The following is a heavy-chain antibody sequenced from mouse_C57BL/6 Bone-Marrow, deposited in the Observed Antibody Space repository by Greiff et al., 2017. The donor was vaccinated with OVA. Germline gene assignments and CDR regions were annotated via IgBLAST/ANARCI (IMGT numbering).Heavy chain of an antibody. J-gene: IGHJ1*03. D-gene: IGHD2-13*01. CDR1: GYTFTSYW. CDR2: IDPSDSYT. V-gene: IGHV1-69*01. CDR3: ARSGGDYVYYWYFDV. Sequence: QVQLQQPGAELVMPGASVKLSCKASGYTFTSYWMHWVKQRPGQGLEWIGEIDPSDSYTNYNQKFKGKSTLTVDKSSSTAYMQLSSLTSEDSAVYYCARSGGDYVYYWYFDVWGTGTTVTVSS.